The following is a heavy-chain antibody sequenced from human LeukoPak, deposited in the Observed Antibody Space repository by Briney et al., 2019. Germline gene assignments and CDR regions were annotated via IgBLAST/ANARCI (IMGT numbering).Heavy chain of an antibody. CDR3: AKSGGYGLIDY. CDR1: GGSITSSFF. V-gene: IGHV4-39*01. J-gene: IGHJ4*02. Sequence: SETLSLTCTVSGGSITSSFFWTWIRQPPGKGLEWIGNIYDSGSTYYNASLQSRVTISIDTSKNQFSLRLSSVTAADTAMYYCAKSGGYGLIDYWGQGTLVTVSS. D-gene: IGHD1-26*01. CDR2: IYDSGST.